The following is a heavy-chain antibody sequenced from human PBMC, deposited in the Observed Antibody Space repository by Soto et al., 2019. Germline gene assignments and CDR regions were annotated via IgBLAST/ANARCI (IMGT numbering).Heavy chain of an antibody. CDR2: INPSGGST. Sequence: QVQLVQSGAEVKKPGASVKVSCKASGYTFTSYYMHCVRQAPGQGLEWMGIINPSGGSTSYAQKFQGRVTMTRDTSTSKVYMELSSLRSEDTAVYYCARVRNDYGAFDYLGQGTLVTVSS. V-gene: IGHV1-46*03. D-gene: IGHD4-17*01. CDR1: GYTFTSYY. J-gene: IGHJ4*02. CDR3: ARVRNDYGAFDY.